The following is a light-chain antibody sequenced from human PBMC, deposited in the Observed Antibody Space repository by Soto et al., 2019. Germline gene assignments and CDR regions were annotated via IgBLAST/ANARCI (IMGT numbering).Light chain of an antibody. CDR3: QQYNSYSQT. CDR1: QSISSW. J-gene: IGKJ1*01. Sequence: DIPMTQSPSTLSASVGDRVTITCRASQSISSWLAWYQQKPGKAPKLLIYDASSLESGVPSRFSGSGSGTEFTLTISSLQPDDFATYCCQQYNSYSQTFGQGTKVEIK. CDR2: DAS. V-gene: IGKV1-5*01.